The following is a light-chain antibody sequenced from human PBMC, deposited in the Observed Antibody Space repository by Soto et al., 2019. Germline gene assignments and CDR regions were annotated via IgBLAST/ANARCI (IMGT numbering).Light chain of an antibody. Sequence: EIVLTQSPGTLSLSPGESATLSCRASQSISTYLAWYQQKPGQAPRLLISDASKRAPGVPARFSASGSGTDFTLTISTLEPDDFVVYYCLHRSDWPPGNTFGHGTRLDIK. V-gene: IGKV3-11*01. CDR2: DAS. J-gene: IGKJ5*01. CDR3: LHRSDWPPGNT. CDR1: QSISTY.